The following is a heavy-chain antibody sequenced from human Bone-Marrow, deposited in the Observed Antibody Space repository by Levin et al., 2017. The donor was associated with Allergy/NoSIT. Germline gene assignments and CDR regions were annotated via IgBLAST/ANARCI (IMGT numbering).Heavy chain of an antibody. CDR2: IYYSGST. D-gene: IGHD3-3*01. V-gene: IGHV4-59*01. CDR1: GGSISSEY. Sequence: SETLSLTCTVSGGSISSEYWSWIRQPPGPGLECLGFIYYSGSTKYNPSLKSPITISLDASRARFSLTLRSVTAADTAVYYCARLQDYTSGYGAQYFDVWGQGAMVTVSS. CDR3: ARLQDYTSGYGAQYFDV. J-gene: IGHJ3*01.